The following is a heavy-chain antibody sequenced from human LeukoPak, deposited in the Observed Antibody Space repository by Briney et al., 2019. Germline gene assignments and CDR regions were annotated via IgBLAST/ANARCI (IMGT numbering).Heavy chain of an antibody. CDR2: IYTSGST. CDR1: GGSISSESYY. V-gene: IGHV4-61*02. D-gene: IGHD6-19*01. CDR3: ARDMGGSGWYSLDY. J-gene: IGHJ4*02. Sequence: SQTLSLTCTVSGGSISSESYYWSWIRQPAGKGLEWIGRIYTSGSTNYNPSLKSRVTISVDTSKNQFSLKLSSVTAADTAVYYCARDMGGSGWYSLDYWGQETLVTVSS.